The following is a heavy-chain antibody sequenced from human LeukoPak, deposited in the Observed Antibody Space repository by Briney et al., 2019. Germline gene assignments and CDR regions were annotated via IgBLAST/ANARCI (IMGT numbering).Heavy chain of an antibody. D-gene: IGHD1-1*01. CDR3: TTDVWNDDNYYMDV. J-gene: IGHJ6*03. V-gene: IGHV3-30*07. CDR2: ISYDGGIT. CDR1: GFTFSSYA. Sequence: VGSLRLSCAASGFTFSSYAMRWVRQAPGKGLEWVAVISYDGGITNYADSVKGRFTISRDNSRNTVHLQMSSLRAEDTAVYYCTTDVWNDDNYYMDVWGRGTTVTVSS.